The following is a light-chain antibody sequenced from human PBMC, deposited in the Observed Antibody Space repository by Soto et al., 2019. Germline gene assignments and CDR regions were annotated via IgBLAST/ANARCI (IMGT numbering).Light chain of an antibody. V-gene: IGKV1-5*03. J-gene: IGKJ5*01. CDR1: QSISSW. CDR2: KAS. Sequence: EIHMTSSPSIVSASVRNRVTITCRASQSISSWLAWYQQKPVKAPNPRIHKASHLESGVPSRFSGSGSGTDFTLTISSVEPEDFAVYYCQQRSNWPVTFGQGTRLEI. CDR3: QQRSNWPVT.